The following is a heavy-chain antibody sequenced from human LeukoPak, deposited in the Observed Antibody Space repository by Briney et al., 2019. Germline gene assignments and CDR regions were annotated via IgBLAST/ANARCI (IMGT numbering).Heavy chain of an antibody. Sequence: GGSLRLSCAASRFTFSSYSMNWVRQAPGKGLEWVSSISSSSSYIYYADSVKGRFTISRDNAKNSLYLQMNSLRAEDTAVYYCARVGWSGYYDTDYWGQGTLVTVSS. V-gene: IGHV3-21*01. CDR3: ARVGWSGYYDTDY. CDR2: ISSSSSYI. J-gene: IGHJ4*02. D-gene: IGHD3-3*01. CDR1: RFTFSSYS.